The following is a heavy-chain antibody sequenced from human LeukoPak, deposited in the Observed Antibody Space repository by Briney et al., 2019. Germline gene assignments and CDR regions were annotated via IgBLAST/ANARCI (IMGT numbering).Heavy chain of an antibody. CDR3: ARDFGWYYFDY. J-gene: IGHJ4*02. D-gene: IGHD3-9*01. CDR2: IKQDGSEK. V-gene: IGHV3-7*01. Sequence: SGVALRRSCAASGFTFSSYWMSWVRQAPGKGLEWVANIKQDGSEKYYVDSVKGRFTISRDNAKNSLYLQMNSLRAEDTAVYYCARDFGWYYFDYWGQGTLVTVSS. CDR1: GFTFSSYW.